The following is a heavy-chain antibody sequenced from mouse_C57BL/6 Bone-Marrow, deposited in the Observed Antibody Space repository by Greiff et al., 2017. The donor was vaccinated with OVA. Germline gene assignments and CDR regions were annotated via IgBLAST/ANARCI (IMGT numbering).Heavy chain of an antibody. J-gene: IGHJ3*01. Sequence: EVMLVESGGGLVKPGGSLKLSCAASGFTFSSYAMSWVRQTPEKRLEWVATISDGGSYTYYTDNVKGRFTISRDNAKNNLYLQMSQLKSEDTAMYYCARDHYYGSSYGFAYWGQGTLVTVSA. CDR3: ARDHYYGSSYGFAY. V-gene: IGHV5-4*01. CDR1: GFTFSSYA. CDR2: ISDGGSYT. D-gene: IGHD1-1*01.